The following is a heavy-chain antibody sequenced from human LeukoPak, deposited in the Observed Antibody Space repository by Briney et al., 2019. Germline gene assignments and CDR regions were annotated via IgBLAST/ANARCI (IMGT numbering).Heavy chain of an antibody. CDR2: IYYGGST. Sequence: SVTVSLTCTVSVRSISSSSYFWGWIPQPPGGGLVWFGSIYYGGSTYYNPSLKSRVTISVDTSKNQFSLKLSTVTAADTAVYYCARTPAYYYDSSGYSSLDYWGQGTLVTVSS. D-gene: IGHD3-22*01. CDR3: ARTPAYYYDSSGYSSLDY. J-gene: IGHJ4*02. CDR1: VRSISSSSYF. V-gene: IGHV4-39*01.